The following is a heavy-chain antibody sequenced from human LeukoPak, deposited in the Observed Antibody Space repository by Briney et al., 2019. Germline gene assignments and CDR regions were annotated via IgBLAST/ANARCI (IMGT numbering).Heavy chain of an antibody. CDR1: DGSISSYY. Sequence: KPSETLSLTCTVSDGSISSYYWSWIRQPAGKGLEWIGRIYTSGSTNYNPSLKSRVTMSVDTSKNQFSLKLSSVTAADTAVYYCARERVNYDFWSGVPDFDPWGQGTLVTVSS. V-gene: IGHV4-4*07. CDR3: ARERVNYDFWSGVPDFDP. CDR2: IYTSGST. J-gene: IGHJ5*02. D-gene: IGHD3-3*01.